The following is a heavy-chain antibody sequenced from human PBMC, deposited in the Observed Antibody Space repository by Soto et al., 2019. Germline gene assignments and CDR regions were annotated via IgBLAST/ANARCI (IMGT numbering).Heavy chain of an antibody. CDR1: GFTFSDYY. Sequence: QVQLVESGGGLVKPGGSLRLSCAASGFTFSDYYMSWIRQAPGKGLEWVSYISSSGSTIYYADSVKGRFTISRDNAKNSLYLQMNSLRAEDTAVYYCAKPKSIAARTSLIAAAGRWDYYYYGMDVWGQGTTVTVSS. J-gene: IGHJ6*02. CDR3: AKPKSIAARTSLIAAAGRWDYYYYGMDV. D-gene: IGHD6-13*01. CDR2: ISSSGSTI. V-gene: IGHV3-11*01.